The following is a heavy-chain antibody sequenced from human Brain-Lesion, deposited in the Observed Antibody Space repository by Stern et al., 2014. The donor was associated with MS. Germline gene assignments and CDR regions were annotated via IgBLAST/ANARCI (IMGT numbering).Heavy chain of an antibody. V-gene: IGHV4-61*02. D-gene: IGHD2-2*01. Sequence: VQLVQSGPGLVKPSQTLSLSCTVSGGSISSGGYYWSWIRQPAGKGLEWIGRIFNSGSTRYNPSLKGRVTISIDPSKNQFSLRLNSMTAADTAVYYCARGRVVPGFQYYATDVWGQGTTVIVSS. CDR1: GGSISSGGYY. CDR2: IFNSGST. CDR3: ARGRVVPGFQYYATDV. J-gene: IGHJ6*02.